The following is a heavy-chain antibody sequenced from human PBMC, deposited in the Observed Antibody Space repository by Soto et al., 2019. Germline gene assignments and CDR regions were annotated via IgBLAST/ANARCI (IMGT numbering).Heavy chain of an antibody. V-gene: IGHV3-30*14. D-gene: IGHD4-17*01. CDR1: GFTFSSYA. CDR2: ISYDGSNK. J-gene: IGHJ4*02. Sequence: QVQLVESGGGVVQPGRSLRLSCAASGFTFSSYAMHWVRQAPGKGLEWVAVISYDGSNKYYADSVKDRFTISRDNSKNTLYLQMNSLRAEDTAVYHCAKGLGGFDGDYNSSDYWGQGTLVTFSS. CDR3: AKGLGGFDGDYNSSDY.